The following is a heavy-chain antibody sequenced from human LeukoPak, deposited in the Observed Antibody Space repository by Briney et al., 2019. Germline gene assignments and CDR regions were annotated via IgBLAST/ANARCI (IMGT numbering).Heavy chain of an antibody. J-gene: IGHJ4*02. D-gene: IGHD5-12*01. CDR2: ISKSGTTV. Sequence: GGSLRLSCAASGLNFSVYYMTWIRQAPGNGLEWLSHISKSGTTVYYADSVKGRFTISRDSAKNSLYLHMNSLRAEDTAVYYRAAEVALDYWGQGALVTVSS. CDR1: GLNFSVYY. CDR3: AAEVALDY. V-gene: IGHV3-11*01.